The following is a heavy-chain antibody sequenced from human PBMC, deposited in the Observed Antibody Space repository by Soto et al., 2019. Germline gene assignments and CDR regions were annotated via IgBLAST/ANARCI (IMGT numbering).Heavy chain of an antibody. CDR1: GITFSNAW. J-gene: IGHJ4*02. D-gene: IGHD1-26*01. V-gene: IGHV3-15*01. CDR2: IKSKTDGGTT. CDR3: TGKANGY. Sequence: EVQLVESGGGLVNPGGSLRLSCVASGITFSNAWMSWVRQVPGKGLEWVGRIKSKTDGGTTDYAAPVKGRFTISRDDSKNILYLQMNSLKTEDTAVYYCTGKANGYWGQGTLVTVSS.